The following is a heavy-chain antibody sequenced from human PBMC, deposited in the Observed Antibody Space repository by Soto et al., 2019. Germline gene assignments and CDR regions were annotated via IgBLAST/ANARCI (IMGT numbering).Heavy chain of an antibody. CDR3: ARDRVGGRTSHYYGSGSFGY. J-gene: IGHJ4*02. Sequence: PGGSLRLSCAASGFTFSSYGMHWVRQAPGKGLEWVAVIWYDGSNKYYADSVKGRFTISRDNSKNTLYLQMNSLRAEDTAVYYCARDRVGGRTSHYYGSGSFGYWGQGTLVTVSS. CDR2: IWYDGSNK. CDR1: GFTFSSYG. V-gene: IGHV3-33*01. D-gene: IGHD3-10*01.